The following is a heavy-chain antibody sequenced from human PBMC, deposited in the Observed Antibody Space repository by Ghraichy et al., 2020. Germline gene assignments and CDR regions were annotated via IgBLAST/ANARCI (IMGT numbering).Heavy chain of an antibody. CDR1: GGTFSSYA. CDR3: ARVVEMATIRRVSANNWFDP. D-gene: IGHD5-24*01. J-gene: IGHJ5*02. Sequence: SVKVSCKASGGTFSSYAISRVRQAPGQGLEWMGGIIPIFGTANYAQKFQGRVTITADKSTSTAYMELSSLRSEDTAVYYCARVVEMATIRRVSANNWFDPWGQGTLVTVSS. V-gene: IGHV1-69*06. CDR2: IIPIFGTA.